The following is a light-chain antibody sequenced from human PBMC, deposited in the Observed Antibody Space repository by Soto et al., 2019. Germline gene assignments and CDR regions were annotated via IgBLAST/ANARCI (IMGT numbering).Light chain of an antibody. Sequence: EIVLTQSPGTLSLSPGDRATLFCRASQSVSSTHLAWYHQKPGQAPRLLIYGASTRASGIPDRFSGSGSGTDFTLTISRLETEGFAVYYCHQYGSSPQTFGQGTKVDIK. CDR2: GAS. CDR1: QSVSSTH. CDR3: HQYGSSPQT. V-gene: IGKV3-20*01. J-gene: IGKJ1*01.